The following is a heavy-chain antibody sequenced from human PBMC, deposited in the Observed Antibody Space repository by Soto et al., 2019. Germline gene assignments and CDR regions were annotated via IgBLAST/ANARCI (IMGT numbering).Heavy chain of an antibody. V-gene: IGHV5-51*01. D-gene: IGHD2-21*02. CDR3: TRLDRGGDRIFDY. CDR1: GYTFTKYW. Sequence: GESLKISCTGSGYTFTKYWIGWVRQMPGKGLERVGIIYPGDPDIRYSPSFQGPVTISSDKSISPVYLQWSTLQASDTAMYYCTRLDRGGDRIFDYWGRGPLVTVSS. J-gene: IGHJ4*01. CDR2: IYPGDPDI.